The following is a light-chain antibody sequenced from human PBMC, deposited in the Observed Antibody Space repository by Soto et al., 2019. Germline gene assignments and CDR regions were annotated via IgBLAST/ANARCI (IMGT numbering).Light chain of an antibody. CDR1: QNIHTN. CDR3: QQYYNWPRT. Sequence: EILITQSPATLSVSPGERATLSCRAGQNIHTNLAWYQQKPGQPPRLLLYGASTGDTGLPARFSGSGSGTEFTLTINSLQPEDCSVYYCQQYYNWPRTFGQGTRLEIK. V-gene: IGKV3-15*01. CDR2: GAS. J-gene: IGKJ5*01.